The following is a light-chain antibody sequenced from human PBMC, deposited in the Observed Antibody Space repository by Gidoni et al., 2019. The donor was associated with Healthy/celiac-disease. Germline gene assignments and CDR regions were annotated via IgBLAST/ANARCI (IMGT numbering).Light chain of an antibody. J-gene: IGKJ5*01. V-gene: IGKV1-39*01. CDR2: AAS. Sequence: IQLTQSPSSLPASVGDRVTITCRASQSISSYLNWYQQKPGEAPKLLIYAASSLQSSVPSRFSGSGSGADFTLTISSLQPEDVSTYYYQQSYNTPPITFGQGTRLEIK. CDR1: QSISSY. CDR3: QQSYNTPPIT.